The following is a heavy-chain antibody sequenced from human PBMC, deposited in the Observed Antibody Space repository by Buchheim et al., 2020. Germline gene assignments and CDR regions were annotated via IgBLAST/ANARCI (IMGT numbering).Heavy chain of an antibody. D-gene: IGHD5-24*01. J-gene: IGHJ6*02. CDR2: IYHSGST. CDR3: ARDQGSRDGYNYAGGGDGMDV. V-gene: IGHV4-4*02. Sequence: QVQLQESGPGLVKPSGTLSLTCAVSGGSISSSNWWSWVRQPPGKGLEWIGEIYHSGSTNYNPSLKSRVTISVDKSKNQFSRKLSSVTAADTAVYYCARDQGSRDGYNYAGGGDGMDVWGQGTT. CDR1: GGSISSSNW.